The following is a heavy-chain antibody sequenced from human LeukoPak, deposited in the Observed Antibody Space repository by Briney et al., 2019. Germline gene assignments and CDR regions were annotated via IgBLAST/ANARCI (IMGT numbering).Heavy chain of an antibody. CDR2: MNPNSGNT. CDR3: ARKAPGHYYDSP. D-gene: IGHD3-22*01. CDR1: GYTFTSYD. V-gene: IGHV1-8*01. J-gene: IGHJ5*02. Sequence: GASVKVSCKASGYTFTSYDINWVRQATGQGLEWMGWMNPNSGNTGYAQKFQGRVTMTRNTSISTAYMELSSLRSEDTAAYYCARKAPGHYYDSPWGQGTLVTVSS.